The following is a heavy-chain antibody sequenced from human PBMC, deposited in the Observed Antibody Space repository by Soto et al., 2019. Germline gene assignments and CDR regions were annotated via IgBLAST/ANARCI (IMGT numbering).Heavy chain of an antibody. D-gene: IGHD2-15*01. Sequence: EVQLVESGGGLVQPGRSLRLSCAASGCTFDDYAMHWVRQAPGKGLEWVSGISWNSGSIGYADSVKGRFTISRDNAKNSLYLQMNSLRAEDTALYYCAKDHFLYCSGGSCYFDYWGQGTLVTVSS. CDR1: GCTFDDYA. V-gene: IGHV3-9*01. CDR2: ISWNSGSI. J-gene: IGHJ4*02. CDR3: AKDHFLYCSGGSCYFDY.